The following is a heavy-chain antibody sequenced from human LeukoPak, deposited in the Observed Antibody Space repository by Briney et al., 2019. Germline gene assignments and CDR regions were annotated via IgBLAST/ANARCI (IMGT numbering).Heavy chain of an antibody. D-gene: IGHD6-13*01. CDR2: ISSSGSTI. CDR1: GFTFSSYS. CDR3: ARDRSIAAAGNVEDY. Sequence: GGSLRLSCAASGFTFSSYSMNWVRQAPGKGLEWVSYISSSGSTIYYADSMKGRFTISRDNAKNSLYLQMNSLRAEDTAVYYCARDRSIAAAGNVEDYWGQGTLVTVSS. V-gene: IGHV3-48*04. J-gene: IGHJ4*02.